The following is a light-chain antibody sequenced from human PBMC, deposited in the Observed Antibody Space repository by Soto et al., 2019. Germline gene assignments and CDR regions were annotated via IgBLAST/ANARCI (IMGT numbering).Light chain of an antibody. J-gene: IGLJ1*01. CDR1: SSNIGAGHD. Sequence: QSVLTQPPSVSGAPGQRVTISCTGSSSNIGAGHDVHWYQHLPGTAPTLLIYGNGNRPSGVPDRFSGSKSGTSASLAITGLQAEDEADYYCQSYDSSLSGSEVFGTGTKLTVL. V-gene: IGLV1-40*01. CDR2: GNG. CDR3: QSYDSSLSGSEV.